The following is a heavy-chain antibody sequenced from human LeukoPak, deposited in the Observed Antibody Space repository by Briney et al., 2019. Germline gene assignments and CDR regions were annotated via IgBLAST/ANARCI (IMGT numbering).Heavy chain of an antibody. CDR3: SHSYYFGSRSYYNVWFAP. J-gene: IGHJ5*02. CDR2: IYWDDEK. Sequence: SGPALVKPTQTLTLTCTFSGFSLSTGGVGVAWIRQPPGKALQWLALIYWDDEKYYSPSLNTSLSISRDTSRNQVVLTMTNMDPLDTATYFCSHSYYFGSRSYYNVWFAPWGLGTLVTVSS. D-gene: IGHD3-10*01. CDR1: GFSLSTGGVG. V-gene: IGHV2-5*02.